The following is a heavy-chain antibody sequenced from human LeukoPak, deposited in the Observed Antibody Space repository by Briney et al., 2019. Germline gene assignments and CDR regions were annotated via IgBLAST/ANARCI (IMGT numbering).Heavy chain of an antibody. D-gene: IGHD2-2*01. Sequence: SETLSLTCAVYGGSFSGYYWRWIRQPRGKGLEWIGEINHSGSTNYNPSLKSRVTISVDTSKNQFSLKLSSVTAADTAVYYCARGRLGYARGYWGQGTLVTVSS. J-gene: IGHJ4*02. CDR3: ARGRLGYARGY. CDR2: INHSGST. V-gene: IGHV4-34*01. CDR1: GGSFSGYY.